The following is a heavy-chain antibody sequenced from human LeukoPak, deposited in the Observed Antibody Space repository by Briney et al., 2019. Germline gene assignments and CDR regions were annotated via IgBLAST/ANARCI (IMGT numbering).Heavy chain of an antibody. CDR1: GGSISSGGHY. CDR2: IFYSGST. Sequence: PSETLSLTCTVSGGSISSGGHYWTWIRQLPGKGLEWIGYIFYSGSTYYNPSLKSRVTISVDTSKNQFSLKLSSVTAADTAVYYCARARLGTRYFCLDYWGQGTLVTVSS. D-gene: IGHD7-27*01. CDR3: ARARLGTRYFCLDY. V-gene: IGHV4-31*03. J-gene: IGHJ4*02.